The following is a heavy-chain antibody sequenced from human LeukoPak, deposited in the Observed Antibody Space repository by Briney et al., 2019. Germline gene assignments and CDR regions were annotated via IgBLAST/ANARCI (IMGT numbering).Heavy chain of an antibody. D-gene: IGHD2-21*02. J-gene: IGHJ4*02. CDR1: GFTFSSYA. CDR2: TSGSGGST. CDR3: AKTDIVVVTAILSNFDY. Sequence: GGSLRLSCAASGFTFSSYAMSWVRQAPGKGLEWVSATSGSGGSTYYADSVKGRFTISRDNSKNTLYLQMNSLRAEDTAVYYCAKTDIVVVTAILSNFDYWGQGTLVTVSS. V-gene: IGHV3-23*01.